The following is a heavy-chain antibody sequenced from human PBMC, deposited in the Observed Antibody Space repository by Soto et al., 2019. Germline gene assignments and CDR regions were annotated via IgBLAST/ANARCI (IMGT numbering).Heavy chain of an antibody. Sequence: QITLKESGPTLVKPTQTLTLTCTFSEFSLSINGLGVGWIRQPPGKALEWLALIYRDDDKRYSPSLMSRLTITKDTSKIPVGLTMTNMDPMDTATYYCARAYSGYDWGSFDYWGQGTLVTVSS. J-gene: IGHJ4*02. CDR2: IYRDDDK. V-gene: IGHV2-5*02. CDR1: EFSLSINGLG. D-gene: IGHD5-12*01. CDR3: ARAYSGYDWGSFDY.